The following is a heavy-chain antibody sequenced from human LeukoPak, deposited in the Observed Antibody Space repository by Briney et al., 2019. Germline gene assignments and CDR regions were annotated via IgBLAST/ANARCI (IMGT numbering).Heavy chain of an antibody. Sequence: GGSLRLSCAASGFTFSSAAMAWVRQAPGKGLGWVSVVDGSGQTTYYADSVRGRFTISRDNSKNTLYLQMTSLRVEDTAVYYCAKVAAWTYFDSWGQGTLATVPS. CDR2: VDGSGQTT. CDR1: GFTFSSAA. D-gene: IGHD1-1*01. CDR3: AKVAAWTYFDS. V-gene: IGHV3-23*01. J-gene: IGHJ4*02.